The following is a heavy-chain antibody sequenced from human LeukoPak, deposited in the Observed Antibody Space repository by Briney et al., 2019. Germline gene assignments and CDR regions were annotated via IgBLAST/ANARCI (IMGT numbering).Heavy chain of an antibody. J-gene: IGHJ4*02. D-gene: IGHD3-9*01. CDR1: GYSISSGYY. CDR3: ARENILTGYYTDY. CDR2: IYHSGST. V-gene: IGHV4-38-2*02. Sequence: SETLSLTCTVSGYSISSGYYWGWIRQPPGKGLEWIGSIYHSGSTYYNPSLKSRVTISVDTSKNQFSLKLSSVTAADTAVYYCARENILTGYYTDYWGQGTLVTVSS.